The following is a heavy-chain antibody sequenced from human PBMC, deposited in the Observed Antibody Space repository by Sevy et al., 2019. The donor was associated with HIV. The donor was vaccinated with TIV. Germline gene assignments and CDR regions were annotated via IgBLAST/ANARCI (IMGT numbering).Heavy chain of an antibody. D-gene: IGHD3-22*01. Sequence: SETLSLTCNVAGGSISSYFWSWFRQPPGKGLEWIGYIYYTGITEYSPSLKSRVSISMDTSKTRFSLWLNSVTAADTAVYYCARDSAMIPRALVYWGQGTLVTVSS. CDR1: GGSISSYF. CDR2: IYYTGIT. J-gene: IGHJ4*02. V-gene: IGHV4-59*01. CDR3: ARDSAMIPRALVY.